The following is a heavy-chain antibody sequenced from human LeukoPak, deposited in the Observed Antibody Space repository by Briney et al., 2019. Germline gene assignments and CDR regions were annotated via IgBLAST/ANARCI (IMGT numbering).Heavy chain of an antibody. CDR1: GGSFSGYY. Sequence: TSETLSLTCAVYGGSFSGYYWSWIRQPPGKGLEWIGEINHSGSTNYNPSLKSRVTISVDTSKNQFSLELSSVTAADTAVYYCARRYSSGSRLYYYMDVWGKGTTVTVSS. J-gene: IGHJ6*03. CDR2: INHSGST. CDR3: ARRYSSGSRLYYYMDV. D-gene: IGHD6-19*01. V-gene: IGHV4-34*01.